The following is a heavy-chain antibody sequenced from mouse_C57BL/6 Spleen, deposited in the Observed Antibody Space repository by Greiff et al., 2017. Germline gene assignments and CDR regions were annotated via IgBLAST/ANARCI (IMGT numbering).Heavy chain of an antibody. CDR2: INPNNGGT. J-gene: IGHJ1*03. CDR3: ASRSSGWYFDV. Sequence: EVQLQQPGPELVKPGASVKISCKASGYTFTDYYMNWVKQSHGKSLEWIGDINPNNGGTSYNQKFKGKATLTVDKSSSTAYMELRSLTSEDSAVYYCASRSSGWYFDVWGTGTTVTVSS. CDR1: GYTFTDYY. V-gene: IGHV1-26*01.